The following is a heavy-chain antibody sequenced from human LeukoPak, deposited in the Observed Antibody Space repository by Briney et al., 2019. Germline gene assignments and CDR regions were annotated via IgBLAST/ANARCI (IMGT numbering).Heavy chain of an antibody. J-gene: IGHJ4*02. CDR2: IKHSGST. Sequence: SETLSLTCAVYGGSFSGYYWSWIRQPPGKGLEWIGEIKHSGSTNYNPSLKSRVTISVDTSKNQFSLKLSSVTAADTAVYYCARGSSSYRQFDYWGQGTLVTVSS. CDR3: ARGSSSYRQFDY. CDR1: GGSFSGYY. D-gene: IGHD6-6*01. V-gene: IGHV4-34*01.